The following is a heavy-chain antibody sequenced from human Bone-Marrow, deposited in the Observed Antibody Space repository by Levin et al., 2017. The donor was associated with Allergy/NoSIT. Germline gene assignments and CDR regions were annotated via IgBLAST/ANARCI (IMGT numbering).Heavy chain of an antibody. D-gene: IGHD3-3*01. CDR2: IFSNDEK. J-gene: IGHJ6*02. V-gene: IGHV2-26*01. CDR1: GFSLSNARMG. CDR3: ARMPGRGTIFGRKPYYYYGMDG. Sequence: SGPTLVKPTETLTLTCTVSGFSLSNARMGVSWIRQPPGKALEWLAHIFSNDEKSYSTSLKSRLTISKDTSKSQVVLTMTNMDPVDTATYYCARMPGRGTIFGRKPYYYYGMDGWGQGTTVTVSS.